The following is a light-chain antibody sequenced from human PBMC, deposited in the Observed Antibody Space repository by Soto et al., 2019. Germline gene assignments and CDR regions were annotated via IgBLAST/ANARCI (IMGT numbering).Light chain of an antibody. CDR2: HTS. Sequence: ETVLTQSPGTLSLSPGERATLSCRASQSVGGSFLAWYQQRPGQAPRLLIYHTSYRATGIPDRFSGSGSGTDFTLTISRLEPEDFAVYYCQPYNNWPLTFGGGTKVESK. V-gene: IGKV3D-20*02. J-gene: IGKJ4*01. CDR3: QPYNNWPLT. CDR1: QSVGGSF.